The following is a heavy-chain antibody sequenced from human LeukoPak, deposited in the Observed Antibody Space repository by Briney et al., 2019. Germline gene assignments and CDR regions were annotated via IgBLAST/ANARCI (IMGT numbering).Heavy chain of an antibody. Sequence: SQTLSLTCAISGDSVSTNSAAWNWIKQSPSRGLEWLGRTYYRSNWYNDYAVSVRSRITINPDTSKNHFSLQLNSVTPEDTAVYYCARTPVVAAQDFDYWGQGTLVTVSS. D-gene: IGHD2-15*01. CDR2: TYYRSNWYN. J-gene: IGHJ4*02. V-gene: IGHV6-1*01. CDR1: GDSVSTNSAA. CDR3: ARTPVVAAQDFDY.